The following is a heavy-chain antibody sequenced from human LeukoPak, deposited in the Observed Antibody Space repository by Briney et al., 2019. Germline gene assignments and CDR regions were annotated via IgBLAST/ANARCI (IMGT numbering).Heavy chain of an antibody. J-gene: IGHJ4*02. CDR2: IYSGGST. CDR1: GFIFSNYG. V-gene: IGHV3-NL1*01. CDR3: VRDKNY. Sequence: GGSLRLSCAASGFIFSNYGFHWVRQAPGKGLEWVSIIYSGGSTYYADSVKGRFTISRDNSKNTLYLQMNSLRAEDTAVYYCVRDKNYWGRGTLVTVSS.